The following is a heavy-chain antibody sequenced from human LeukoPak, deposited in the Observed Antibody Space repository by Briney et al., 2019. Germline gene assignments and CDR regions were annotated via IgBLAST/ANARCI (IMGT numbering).Heavy chain of an antibody. V-gene: IGHV3-64*01. Sequence: GGSLRLSCAASGFTFSSYAMHWVRQAPGKGLEYVSAISSNGGSTYYANSVKGRFTISRDNSKNTLYLQMGSLRAEDMAVYYCARSLVAYYDILTGSEFDYWGQGTLVTVSS. CDR1: GFTFSSYA. CDR2: ISSNGGST. J-gene: IGHJ4*02. CDR3: ARSLVAYYDILTGSEFDY. D-gene: IGHD3-9*01.